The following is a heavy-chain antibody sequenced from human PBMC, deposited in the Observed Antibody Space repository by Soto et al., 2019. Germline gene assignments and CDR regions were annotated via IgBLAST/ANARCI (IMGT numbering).Heavy chain of an antibody. D-gene: IGHD2-2*01. V-gene: IGHV1-69*01. J-gene: IGHJ5*02. CDR1: GGTFSSYA. Sequence: QVQLVQSGAEVKKPGSSVKVSCKASGGTFSSYAISWVRQAPGQGLEWMGGIIPIFGTANYAQKFQGRVTITADESTSTAYMELSSLRSEDTAVYYCARGCSSTSCSNQAWNNWFDPWGQGTLDTVSS. CDR2: IIPIFGTA. CDR3: ARGCSSTSCSNQAWNNWFDP.